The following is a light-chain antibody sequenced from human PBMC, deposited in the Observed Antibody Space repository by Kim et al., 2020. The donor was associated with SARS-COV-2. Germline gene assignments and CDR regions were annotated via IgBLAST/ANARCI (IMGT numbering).Light chain of an antibody. V-gene: IGLV1-44*01. J-gene: IGLJ2*01. CDR2: TSD. CDR1: SSNVGSSA. CDR3: AAWDDSLNGVV. Sequence: GETVTVSCSGSSSNVGSSALNWYLHLPGTAPKLLIYTSDKRPSGVPDRFSGSKSGTSATLAISGLQSEDEADYYCAAWDDSLNGVVFGGGTQLTVL.